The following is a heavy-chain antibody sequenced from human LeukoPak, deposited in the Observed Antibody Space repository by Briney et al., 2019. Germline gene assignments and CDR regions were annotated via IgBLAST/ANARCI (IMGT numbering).Heavy chain of an antibody. V-gene: IGHV3-48*03. Sequence: GGSLRLSCAASGFTFSSYEMNWVRQAPGKGLEWVSYISSSGGTIYYADSVKGRFTISRDNAKNSLYLQMNSLRAEDTAVYYCARDLSYCTITSCSYYYYGMGVWGRGTTVTVSS. CDR1: GFTFSSYE. D-gene: IGHD2-2*01. J-gene: IGHJ6*02. CDR2: ISSSGGTI. CDR3: ARDLSYCTITSCSYYYYGMGV.